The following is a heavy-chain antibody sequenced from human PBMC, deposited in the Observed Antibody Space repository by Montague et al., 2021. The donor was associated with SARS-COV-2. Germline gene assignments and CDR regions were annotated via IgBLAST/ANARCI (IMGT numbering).Heavy chain of an antibody. D-gene: IGHD3-9*01. V-gene: IGHV4-38-2*02. J-gene: IGHJ4*01. Sequence: SETLSLTCSVSGYFIGTSNYWGWIRQPPGKGLVWIGSNYLHGNAYYNPSLNSRVTISLDTSNNQFSLRLTSVTTSDTAVYYCARGPLTRAGFDYWGQGIWVIVSS. CDR1: GYFIGTSNY. CDR2: NYLHGNA. CDR3: ARGPLTRAGFDY.